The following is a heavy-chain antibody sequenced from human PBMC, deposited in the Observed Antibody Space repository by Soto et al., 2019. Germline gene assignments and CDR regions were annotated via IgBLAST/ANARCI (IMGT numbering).Heavy chain of an antibody. CDR1: GGTFSNYT. J-gene: IGHJ4*02. CDR2: IIPIIRIA. D-gene: IGHD2-15*01. V-gene: IGHV1-69*08. CDR3: ATDLFSTWGVVTQDGDY. Sequence: QVQLVQSGAEVKKPGSSVKVSCRASGGTFSNYTFSWVRQAPGQGLEWLGRIIPIIRIANYTQKFQGRVTITADKSTSTAYMELSSLTSEDTAVYYCATDLFSTWGVVTQDGDYWGQGTLVTVSS.